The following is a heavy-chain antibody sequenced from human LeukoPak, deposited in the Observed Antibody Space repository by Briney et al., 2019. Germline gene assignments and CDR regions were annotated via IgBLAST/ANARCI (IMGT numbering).Heavy chain of an antibody. CDR1: SGSISSSSYY. J-gene: IGHJ2*01. D-gene: IGHD5-18*01. CDR3: ARAGPYVDTAMVTSWYFDL. Sequence: SETLSLTCTVSSGSISSSSYYWGWIRQPPGKGLEWIGTKYYSGSTYYNSSLKSRVTISVDTSKNQFSLKLSSVTAADTAVYYCARAGPYVDTAMVTSWYFDLWGRGTLVTVSS. CDR2: KYYSGST. V-gene: IGHV4-39*07.